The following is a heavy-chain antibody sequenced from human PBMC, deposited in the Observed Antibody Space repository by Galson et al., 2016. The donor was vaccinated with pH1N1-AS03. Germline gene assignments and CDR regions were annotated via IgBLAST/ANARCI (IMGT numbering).Heavy chain of an antibody. J-gene: IGHJ4*02. V-gene: IGHV1-46*01. Sequence: SVKVSCKASGYTLTRYYMHWVRQAPGQGLEWMGIIDPSGGPTTYAPKFQGRITITTETSTSTVYMELVSLRSEDTAVYYCARRYYFDYWGQGTLVTVSS. D-gene: IGHD3-16*02. CDR2: IDPSGGPT. CDR3: ARRYYFDY. CDR1: GYTLTRYY.